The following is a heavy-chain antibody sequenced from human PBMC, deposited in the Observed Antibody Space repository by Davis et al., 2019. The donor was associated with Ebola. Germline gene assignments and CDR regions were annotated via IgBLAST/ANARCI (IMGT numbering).Heavy chain of an antibody. V-gene: IGHV4-59*08. CDR3: TRSQLEWFLTPSSAY. CDR2: ISYDGKT. J-gene: IGHJ4*02. CDR1: GGSLSNYH. D-gene: IGHD3-3*01. Sequence: PSETLSLTCADSGGSLSNYHWTWIRQAPGKGLEWIGHISYDGKTNYNPSLESRLTISVDTSNNHFSLSLRSVTAADTAGYYCTRSQLEWFLTPSSAYWGPGTLVTVSS.